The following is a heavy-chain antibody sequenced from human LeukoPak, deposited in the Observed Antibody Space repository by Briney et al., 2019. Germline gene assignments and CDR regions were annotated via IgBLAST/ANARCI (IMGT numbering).Heavy chain of an antibody. J-gene: IGHJ4*02. CDR3: ARVTVAAAGWSEYYFDY. CDR2: ISAHNGNT. D-gene: IGHD6-13*01. Sequence: ASVKVSCKASGYTFTSYGISWVRQAPGQGLEWMGWISAHNGNTNYAQKLQGRVTMTTDTSTSTAYMELRSLRSDDTAVYYCARVTVAAAGWSEYYFDYWGQGTLVTVSS. V-gene: IGHV1-18*01. CDR1: GYTFTSYG.